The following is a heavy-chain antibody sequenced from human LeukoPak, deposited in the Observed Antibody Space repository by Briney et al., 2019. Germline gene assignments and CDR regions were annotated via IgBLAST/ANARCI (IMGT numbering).Heavy chain of an antibody. D-gene: IGHD5/OR15-5a*01. CDR3: ARDTGGGSTFMDV. Sequence: ASVKVSCKASGYTFTGYYMHWVRQAPGQGLEWMGWINPNSGGTNYAQKFQGRVTMARDTSISTAYMELSRLRSDDTAVYYCARDTGGGSTFMDVWGQGTTVTVSS. V-gene: IGHV1-2*02. J-gene: IGHJ6*02. CDR2: INPNSGGT. CDR1: GYTFTGYY.